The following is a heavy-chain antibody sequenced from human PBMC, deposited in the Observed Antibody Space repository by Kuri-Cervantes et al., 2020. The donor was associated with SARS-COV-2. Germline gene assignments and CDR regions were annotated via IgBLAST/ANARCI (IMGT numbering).Heavy chain of an antibody. CDR2: FHPNSGGT. CDR1: GYTFTSYA. D-gene: IGHD3-10*01. V-gene: IGHV1-3*01. J-gene: IGHJ6*02. CDR3: EWVYGSGSYGAYYGMDV. Sequence: ASVKXXXXASGYTFTSYAMHWVRPAPGQGLEWMGWFHPNSGGTNSAQKFQGRVIIHSNTSAGTAYMELSSLRAEDTAVYYCEWVYGSGSYGAYYGMDVWGQGTTVTVSS.